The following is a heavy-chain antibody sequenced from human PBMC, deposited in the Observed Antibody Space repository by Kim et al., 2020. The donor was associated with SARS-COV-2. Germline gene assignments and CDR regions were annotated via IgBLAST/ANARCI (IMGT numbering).Heavy chain of an antibody. J-gene: IGHJ5*02. V-gene: IGHV4-31*02. D-gene: IGHD5-12*01. Sequence: LKSRVTISVDTSKNQFSLKLSSVTAADTAVYYCARDRPGIVATSSNWFDPWGQGTLVTVSS. CDR3: ARDRPGIVATSSNWFDP.